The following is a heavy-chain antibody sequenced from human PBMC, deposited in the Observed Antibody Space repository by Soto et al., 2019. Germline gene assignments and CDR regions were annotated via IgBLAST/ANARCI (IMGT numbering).Heavy chain of an antibody. D-gene: IGHD6-13*01. CDR2: INWNGGST. V-gene: IGHV3-20*04. J-gene: IGHJ4*02. CDR1: GFTFDDYS. CDR3: ARLYSSSYFYFDY. Sequence: EVQLVESGGRVGRPGGSLRLSCAASGFTFDDYSMTWVRQTPGKGLEWVSDINWNGGSTGYADSVRGRFTISRDNAKNSLYLQMNSLRAEDTALYYCARLYSSSYFYFDYWGQGTLVTVSS.